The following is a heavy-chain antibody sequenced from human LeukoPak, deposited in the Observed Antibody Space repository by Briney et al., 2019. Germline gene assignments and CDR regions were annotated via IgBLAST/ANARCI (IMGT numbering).Heavy chain of an antibody. V-gene: IGHV3-74*01. CDR2: INTDGSYT. CDR3: AKGQELDDGVFDS. J-gene: IGHJ4*02. Sequence: GGSLRLSCAASGFTFSSYWMHWVRQAPGKGLVWVSRINTDGSYTSYADSVKGRFTVSRDNAKNTLYLQMNSLRVEDTAIYYCAKGQELDDGVFDSWGQGTLVTVSS. CDR1: GFTFSSYW. D-gene: IGHD1-1*01.